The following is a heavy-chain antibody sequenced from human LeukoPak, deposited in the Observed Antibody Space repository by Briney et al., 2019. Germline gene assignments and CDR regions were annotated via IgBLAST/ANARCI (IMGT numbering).Heavy chain of an antibody. J-gene: IGHJ4*02. CDR2: TSYDGSNE. Sequence: GGSLSLSCAAFGFTFSSCAMHWVRQAPGKGLEWVAVTSYDGSNEYYADSVKGRFTISRDNSKNTLYLQMNSLRAEDTAVYYCARASYLYGSGSYPDYWGQGTLVTVSS. CDR1: GFTFSSCA. D-gene: IGHD3-10*01. CDR3: ARASYLYGSGSYPDY. V-gene: IGHV3-30*04.